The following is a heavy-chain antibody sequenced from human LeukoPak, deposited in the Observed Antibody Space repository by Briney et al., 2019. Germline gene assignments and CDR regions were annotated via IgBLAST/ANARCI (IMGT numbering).Heavy chain of an antibody. CDR2: INHSGST. V-gene: IGHV4-34*01. CDR3: AKDYYGSGSYFY. CDR1: GGSFSGYY. J-gene: IGHJ4*02. Sequence: SETLSLTCAVYGGSFSGYYWSWIRQPPGKGLEWIGEINHSGSTNYNPSLKSRVTISVETSKNQFSLKLSSVTAADTAVYYCAKDYYGSGSYFYWGQGTLVTVSS. D-gene: IGHD3-10*01.